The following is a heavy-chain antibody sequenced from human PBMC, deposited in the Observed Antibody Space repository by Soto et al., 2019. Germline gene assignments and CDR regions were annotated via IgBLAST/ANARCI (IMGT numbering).Heavy chain of an antibody. Sequence: QITLKESGPPLVKPTQTLTLTCTFSGFSLSTSGVGVGWIRQPPGKALEWLALIYWDDDKRYSPSLKSRLTITKETSKNQVILTMTNMDPVDTATYYCAHRRALGTAWAYGAFDIWGQGTMVTVSS. J-gene: IGHJ3*02. CDR3: AHRRALGTAWAYGAFDI. CDR2: IYWDDDK. CDR1: GFSLSTSGVG. D-gene: IGHD3-10*01. V-gene: IGHV2-5*02.